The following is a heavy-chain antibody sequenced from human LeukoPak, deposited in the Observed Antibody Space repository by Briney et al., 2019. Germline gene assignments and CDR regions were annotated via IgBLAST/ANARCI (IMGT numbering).Heavy chain of an antibody. CDR3: AKDLDYGSGSPPI. CDR2: ISYDGSNK. V-gene: IGHV3-30*18. J-gene: IGHJ3*02. D-gene: IGHD3-10*01. Sequence: GRSLRLSCAASGFTFSSYGMQWVRQAPGKGLEWVAVISYDGSNKYYADSVKGRFTISRDNSKNTLYLQMNSLRAEDTAVYYCAKDLDYGSGSPPIWGQGTMVTVSS. CDR1: GFTFSSYG.